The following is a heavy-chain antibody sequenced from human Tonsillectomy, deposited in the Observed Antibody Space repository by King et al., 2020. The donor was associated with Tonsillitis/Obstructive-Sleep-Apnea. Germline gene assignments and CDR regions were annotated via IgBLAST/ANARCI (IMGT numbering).Heavy chain of an antibody. D-gene: IGHD1-26*01. CDR2: ISSSGSTI. V-gene: IGHV3-48*03. J-gene: IGHJ6*02. CDR1: GFTFSNYE. Sequence: DVQLVESGGGLVQPGGSLRLSCAASGFTFSNYEVNWVRQAPGKGLEWVSYISSSGSTIYYADSVKGRFTISRDNAKNSLYLQMNSLSAEDTAVYYCARVPSRGGRFLRYYFVMDVWGQGTTVTVSS. CDR3: ARVPSRGGRFLRYYFVMDV.